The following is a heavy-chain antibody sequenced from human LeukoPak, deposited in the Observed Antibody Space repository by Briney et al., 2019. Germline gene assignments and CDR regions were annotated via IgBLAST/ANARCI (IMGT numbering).Heavy chain of an antibody. J-gene: IGHJ4*02. CDR3: ARVGDSSSWYGFFDY. CDR1: GFTFSTYW. V-gene: IGHV3-7*03. Sequence: PGGSLRLSRAASGFTFSTYWMNWVRQAPGRGLEWVANIKQDGSEIYYVDSVKGRFTISRDNAKNSLYLQMNSLRAEDTAVYYCARVGDSSSWYGFFDYWGQGTLVTVSS. D-gene: IGHD6-13*01. CDR2: IKQDGSEI.